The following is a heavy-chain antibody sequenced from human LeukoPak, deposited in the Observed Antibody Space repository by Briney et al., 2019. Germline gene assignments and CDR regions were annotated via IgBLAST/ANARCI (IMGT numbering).Heavy chain of an antibody. D-gene: IGHD6-19*01. V-gene: IGHV3-23*01. CDR1: GFTFSSYV. J-gene: IGHJ4*02. CDR3: AKRWTERIGWRHFDS. CDR2: IGDGGGVT. Sequence: GGSLRLSCVASGFTFSSYVLNWVRQAPGKGLEWVSTIGDGGGVTYYTDSVKGRFTISRDNSKNTLYLQMNSLRAEDTAIYYCAKRWTERIGWRHFDSWGQGTLVTVSS.